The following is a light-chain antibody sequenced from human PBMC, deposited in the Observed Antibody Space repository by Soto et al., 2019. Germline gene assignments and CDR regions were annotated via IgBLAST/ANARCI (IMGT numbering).Light chain of an antibody. CDR3: LLLPIAPRT. J-gene: IGKJ2*02. CDR1: PSVSGRN. CDR2: GAS. Sequence: EIVLTQSPGTLSLSPGARAPLSCRARPSVSGRNVAWYQQKPGLAPRLLIYGASHKAVGVPDRFIGSGSGTDFTLTSTRLEPEEYAGNYCLLLPIAPRTFGQGTRLDIK. V-gene: IGKV3-20*01.